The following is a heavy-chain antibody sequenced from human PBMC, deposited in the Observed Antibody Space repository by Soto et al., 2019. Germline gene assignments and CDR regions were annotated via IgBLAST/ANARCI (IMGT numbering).Heavy chain of an antibody. V-gene: IGHV5-51*01. CDR1: GYSFTSYW. CDR3: ASQRLALYGDYESDAFDI. D-gene: IGHD4-17*01. J-gene: IGHJ3*02. Sequence: PGESLKISCKGSGYSFTSYWIGWVRQMPGKGLEWMGIIYPGDSDTRYSPSFQGQVTISADKSISTAYLQWSSLKASDTAMYYCASQRLALYGDYESDAFDIWGQGTMVTVSS. CDR2: IYPGDSDT.